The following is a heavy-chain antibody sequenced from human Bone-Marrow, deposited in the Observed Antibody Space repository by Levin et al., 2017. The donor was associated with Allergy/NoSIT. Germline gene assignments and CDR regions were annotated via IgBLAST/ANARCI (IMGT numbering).Heavy chain of an antibody. D-gene: IGHD2-15*01. CDR1: GSISRGYW. V-gene: IGHV3-74*01. CDR2: INPDGSTT. CDR3: ARDLGYCLNGICNA. J-gene: IGHJ5*02. Sequence: GGSLRLSCADSGSISRGYWMNWVRQVHGQGLEWVARINPDGSTTNYAGSVEGRFTISRDNAKNTLFLQMNSLRADDTAIYYCARDLGYCLNGICNAWGQGALVTVSS.